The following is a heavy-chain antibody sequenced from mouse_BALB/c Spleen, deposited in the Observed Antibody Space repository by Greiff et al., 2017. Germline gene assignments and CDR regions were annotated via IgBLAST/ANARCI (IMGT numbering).Heavy chain of an antibody. CDR1: GYTFTSYY. J-gene: IGHJ2*01. D-gene: IGHD1-2*01. CDR3: TRGLLRPFDY. Sequence: VQLQQSGAELVKPGASVKLSCKASGYTFTSYYMYWVKQRPGQGLEWIGEINPSNGGTNFNEKFKSKATLTVDKSSSTAYMQLSSLTSEDSAVYYCTRGLLRPFDYWGQGTTLTVSS. CDR2: INPSNGGT. V-gene: IGHV1S81*02.